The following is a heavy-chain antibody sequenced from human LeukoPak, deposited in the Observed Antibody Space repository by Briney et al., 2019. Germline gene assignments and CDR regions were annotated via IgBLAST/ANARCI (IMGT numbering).Heavy chain of an antibody. Sequence: PGGTLSLSCAASGVTISSYSMSWVRQPPGKGLEWVSDINGSGGSTYYPDSGKGRFTISRDNSKNTLYLQMNSLRAEDTAVYYCAKKIPTWFDPWGQGTLVTVSS. V-gene: IGHV3-23*01. CDR2: INGSGGST. CDR3: AKKIPTWFDP. CDR1: GVTISSYS. J-gene: IGHJ5*02.